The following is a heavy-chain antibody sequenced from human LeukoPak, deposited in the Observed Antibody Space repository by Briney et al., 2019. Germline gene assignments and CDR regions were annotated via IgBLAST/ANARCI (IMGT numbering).Heavy chain of an antibody. Sequence: SETLSLTCTVSGGSISSYYWSWIRQPPGKGLEWIGYIYHSGSTNYNPSLKSRVTISVDTSKNQFSLKLKSVTAADTAVYYCARVIAVAGAFNAFDIWGQGTVVTVSS. CDR2: IYHSGST. CDR3: ARVIAVAGAFNAFDI. D-gene: IGHD6-19*01. V-gene: IGHV4-59*01. J-gene: IGHJ3*02. CDR1: GGSISSYY.